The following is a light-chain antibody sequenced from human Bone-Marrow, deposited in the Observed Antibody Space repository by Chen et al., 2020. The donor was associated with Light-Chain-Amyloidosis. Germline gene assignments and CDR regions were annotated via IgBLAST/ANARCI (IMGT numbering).Light chain of an antibody. CDR3: SSCSSSSTAFV. CDR1: SSHIGGCDQ. V-gene: IGLV2-14*01. Sequence: QSALPQPASVSDSPGQSITIPCTGTSSHIGGCDQVSWYQQHPGQAPKLIISEVSSRPSGVSHRFSGSKSDNAASLTISGLQPEDEADYYCSSCSSSSTAFVFGTGTKVTVL. J-gene: IGLJ1*01. CDR2: EVS.